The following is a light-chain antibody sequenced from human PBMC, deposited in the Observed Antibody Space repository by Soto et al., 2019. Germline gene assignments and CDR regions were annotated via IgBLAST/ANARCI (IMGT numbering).Light chain of an antibody. CDR2: DNT. CDR1: SSNIGAGFD. J-gene: IGLJ2*01. CDR3: PSFDNSLNVVV. V-gene: IGLV1-40*01. Sequence: QAVLTQPPSVSGAPGQKVTISCTGSSSNIGAGFDVHWYQQLPGTAPKLLNFDNTNRPSGVPDRFSGSKSGTSASLAISELQAEDEADYYCPSFDNSLNVVVFGGGTKLTVL.